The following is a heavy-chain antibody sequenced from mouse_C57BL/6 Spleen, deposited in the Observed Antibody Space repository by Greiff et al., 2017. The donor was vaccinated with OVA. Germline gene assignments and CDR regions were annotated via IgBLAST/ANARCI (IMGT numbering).Heavy chain of an antibody. V-gene: IGHV5-9-1*02. D-gene: IGHD3-3*01. CDR3: TRDTGQAMDY. CDR1: GFTFSSYA. J-gene: IGHJ4*01. Sequence: EVKLVESGEGLVKPGGSLKLSCAASGFTFSSYAMSWVRQTPVKRMEWVAYISSGGDYIYYAETVQGRFTISRDNARNTLYLQMSSLKSEDTAMYYCTRDTGQAMDYWGQGTSVTVAS. CDR2: ISSGGDYI.